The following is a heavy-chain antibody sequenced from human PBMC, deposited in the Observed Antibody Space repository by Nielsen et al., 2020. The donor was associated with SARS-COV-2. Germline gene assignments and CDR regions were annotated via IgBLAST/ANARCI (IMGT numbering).Heavy chain of an antibody. CDR3: ARDMEAVAGTTWYYGMDV. D-gene: IGHD6-19*01. V-gene: IGHV3-7*03. CDR2: IKQDGSEK. Sequence: GGSLRLSCAASGFTFSSYWMSWVRQAPGKGLEWVANIKQDGSEKYYVDSMKGRFTISRDNAKNSLYLQMNSLRAEDTAVYYCARDMEAVAGTTWYYGMDVWGQGTTVTVSS. CDR1: GFTFSSYW. J-gene: IGHJ6*02.